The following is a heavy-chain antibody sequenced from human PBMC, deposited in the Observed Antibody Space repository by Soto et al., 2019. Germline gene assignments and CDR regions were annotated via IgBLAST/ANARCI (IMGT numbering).Heavy chain of an antibody. CDR2: IAVGSGYT. CDR3: AADATALQNVVISDE. CDR1: GFTFTSSA. Sequence: PVTVSCKASGFTFTSSACQWVRQARGQRLEWIGWIAVGSGYTNYAQRFQGRVTLTRDMSTATTYMELSRLTSEDTAIYYCAADATALQNVVISDEWGQGTLDTVCS. V-gene: IGHV1-58*01. D-gene: IGHD3-22*01. J-gene: IGHJ4*02.